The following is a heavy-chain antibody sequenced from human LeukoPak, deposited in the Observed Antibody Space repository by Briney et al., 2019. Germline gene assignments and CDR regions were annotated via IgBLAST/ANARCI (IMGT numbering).Heavy chain of an antibody. CDR1: GGSISSSNW. D-gene: IGHD3-3*01. CDR3: ARAPYDFWSGYYGGLYFDY. V-gene: IGHV4-4*02. Sequence: SGTLSLTCAVSGGSISSSNWWSWVRQPPGKWLEWIGEIYHSGSTNYNPSLKSRVTISVDKSKNQFSLKLSSVTAADTAVYYCARAPYDFWSGYYGGLYFDYWGQGTLVTVSS. J-gene: IGHJ4*02. CDR2: IYHSGST.